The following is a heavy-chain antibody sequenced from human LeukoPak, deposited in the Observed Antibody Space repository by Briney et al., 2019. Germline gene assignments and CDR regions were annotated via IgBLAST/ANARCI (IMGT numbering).Heavy chain of an antibody. Sequence: GGSLRLSCAASGFTFSSYAMSWVRQAPGEGLEWVSTISDTSDNTYYADSVKGRFITSRDNSKNTLFLQMHSLRAEDTAVYYCANDLFGYFDSWGQGSLVTVSS. J-gene: IGHJ4*02. CDR2: ISDTSDNT. V-gene: IGHV3-23*01. D-gene: IGHD3-16*01. CDR3: ANDLFGYFDS. CDR1: GFTFSSYA.